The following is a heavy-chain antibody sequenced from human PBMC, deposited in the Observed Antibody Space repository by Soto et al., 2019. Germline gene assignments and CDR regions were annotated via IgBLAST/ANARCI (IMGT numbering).Heavy chain of an antibody. V-gene: IGHV4-59*01. D-gene: IGHD6-13*01. CDR1: GGSISSNY. CDR3: ARYRREAVAGSTLDN. J-gene: IGHJ4*02. Sequence: PSETLSLTCTVSGGSISSNYWTWIRQPPGKGLEWIGYVYNSGSTNYNPSLKSRVTISEDTSKSQFSLKVNSMTAADTAVYYCARYRREAVAGSTLDNWGQGILVTVS. CDR2: VYNSGST.